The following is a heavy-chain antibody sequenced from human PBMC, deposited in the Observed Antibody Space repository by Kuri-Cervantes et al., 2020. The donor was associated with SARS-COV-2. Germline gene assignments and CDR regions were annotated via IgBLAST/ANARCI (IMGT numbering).Heavy chain of an antibody. CDR3: ARAGERYYDFWSGHLPNDAVDV. CDR1: PPPPRHYY. D-gene: IGHD3-3*01. CDR2: ISSSGTTT. J-gene: IGHJ3*01. V-gene: IGHV3-11*04. Sequence: GGSLRLSCAAPPPPPRHYYMHWIRQAPGKGLEWVSYISSSGTTTYYADSVKGRFTISRDNAKKSLYVQMNSLRAVDTAVYYCARAGERYYDFWSGHLPNDAVDVWGRGTMVTVSS.